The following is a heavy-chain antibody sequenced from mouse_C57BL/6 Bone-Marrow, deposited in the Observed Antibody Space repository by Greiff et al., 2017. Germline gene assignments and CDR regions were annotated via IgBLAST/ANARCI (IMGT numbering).Heavy chain of an antibody. CDR3: VRHGYYGSSYAAWFAY. V-gene: IGHV10-1*01. CDR2: IRSKSNNYAT. J-gene: IGHJ3*01. CDR1: GFSFNTYA. D-gene: IGHD1-1*01. Sequence: EVMLVESGGGLVQPKGSLKLSCAASGFSFNTYAMNWVRQAPGKGLEWVARIRSKSNNYATYYADSVKDRFTISRDDSESMLYLQMNNLKTEDTAMYYCVRHGYYGSSYAAWFAYWGQGTLVTVSA.